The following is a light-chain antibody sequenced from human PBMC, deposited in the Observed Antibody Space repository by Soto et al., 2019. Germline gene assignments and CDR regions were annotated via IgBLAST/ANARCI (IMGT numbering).Light chain of an antibody. J-gene: IGKJ1*01. CDR3: QQRSNWPRT. CDR1: QSVSRN. V-gene: IGKV3-11*01. Sequence: EIVLSQSPGILSLSQGERATLSCRASQSVSRNLAWYQQKPGQAPRLLIYDASNRVIGIPARFSGSGSGTDFTLTISSLEPEDFAVYYCQQRSNWPRTFGQGTKVDI. CDR2: DAS.